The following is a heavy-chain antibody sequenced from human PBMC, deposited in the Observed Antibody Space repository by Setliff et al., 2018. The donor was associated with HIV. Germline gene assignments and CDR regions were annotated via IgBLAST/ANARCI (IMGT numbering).Heavy chain of an antibody. V-gene: IGHV4-61*09. CDR2: IYTTGST. J-gene: IGHJ6*03. CDR3: ARRRPPPSGMYSSYYMDV. Sequence: SETLSLTCTVSGGSTSSGSYYWTWIRQPAGKGLEWIGHIYTTGSTNYNPSLKSRVTIAIGASKKQFSLRLNSVTAADTAIYYCARRRPPPSGMYSSYYMDVWGKGTAVTVSS. CDR1: GGSTSSGSYY. D-gene: IGHD1-26*01.